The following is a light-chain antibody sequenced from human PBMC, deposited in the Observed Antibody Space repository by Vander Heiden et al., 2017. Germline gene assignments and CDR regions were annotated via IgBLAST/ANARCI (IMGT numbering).Light chain of an antibody. CDR3: QQDYYAHIPT. J-gene: IGKJ3*01. V-gene: IGKV4-1*01. CDR1: QSVLDSSNSKSY. CDR2: WAS. Sequence: DTVVTQPPHSLSVSLGERTTIYRKSSQSVLDSSNSKSYLGWYQQKPGQPPKLLMYWASTRESGVPDRFSRSGSGTDFTLTISSLQAEDVAVYYCQQDYYAHIPTFGPGTKLDL.